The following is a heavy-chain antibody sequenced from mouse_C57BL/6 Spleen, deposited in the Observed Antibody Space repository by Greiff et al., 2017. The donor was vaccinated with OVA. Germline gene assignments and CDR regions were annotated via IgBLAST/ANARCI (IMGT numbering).Heavy chain of an antibody. CDR1: GYTFTSYW. V-gene: IGHV1-72*01. J-gene: IGHJ4*01. D-gene: IGHD5-5*01. Sequence: VQLQQPGAELVKPGASVKLSCKASGYTFTSYWMHWVKQRPGRGLEWIGRIDPNSGGTKYNEKFKSKATLTVDKPSSTAYMPLSSLTSEDSAVYYCAREGLPYYYAMDYWGQGTSVTVSS. CDR2: IDPNSGGT. CDR3: AREGLPYYYAMDY.